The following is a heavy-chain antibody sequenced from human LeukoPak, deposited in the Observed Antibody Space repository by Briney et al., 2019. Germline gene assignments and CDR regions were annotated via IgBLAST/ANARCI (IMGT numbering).Heavy chain of an antibody. CDR3: AKVTAVPDSFDS. Sequence: GGSLRLSCAASGFTFSNYNMNWVRQAPGKGLEWVSYISSSSSYIYYADSVEGRFTISRDSSKNTLYLQMNSLRAEDTAVYYCAKVTAVPDSFDSWGQGTLVTVSS. V-gene: IGHV3-21*04. CDR2: ISSSSSYI. J-gene: IGHJ4*02. CDR1: GFTFSNYN. D-gene: IGHD6-19*01.